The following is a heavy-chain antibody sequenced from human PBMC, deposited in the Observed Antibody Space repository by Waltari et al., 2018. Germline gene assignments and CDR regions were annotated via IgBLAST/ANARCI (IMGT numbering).Heavy chain of an antibody. V-gene: IGHV4-39*01. CDR1: GGSISSSRYY. D-gene: IGHD2-15*01. CDR3: ARKWKRKGYRFDA. J-gene: IGHJ5*02. CDR2: SYYSGAV. Sequence: QLQLQESGPGLVKPSETLSLTCSVSGGSISSSRYYWGWIRQSPGKGREWVGSSYYSGAVNDRPTIPSGITMTAEKSKKKYFRNLNSVTDADAAVYDCARKWKRKGYRFDAWGQGTRVNVSS.